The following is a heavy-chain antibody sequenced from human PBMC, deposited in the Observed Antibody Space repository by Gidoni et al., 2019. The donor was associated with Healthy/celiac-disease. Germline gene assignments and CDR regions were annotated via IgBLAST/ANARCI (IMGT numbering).Heavy chain of an antibody. CDR1: GFTFSSYS. Sequence: EVQLVESGGGLVQPGGSLRLSCAASGFTFSSYSMNWVRQAPGKGLEWVSYISSSSSTIYYADSVKGRFTISRDNAKNSLYLQMNSLRAEDTAVYYCAREMEGHYHWYFDLWGRGTLVTVSS. V-gene: IGHV3-48*01. D-gene: IGHD1-26*01. CDR3: AREMEGHYHWYFDL. J-gene: IGHJ2*01. CDR2: ISSSSSTI.